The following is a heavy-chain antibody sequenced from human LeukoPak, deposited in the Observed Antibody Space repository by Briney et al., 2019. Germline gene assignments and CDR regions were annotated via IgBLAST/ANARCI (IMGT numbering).Heavy chain of an antibody. CDR3: ARDWSRSSSLREAFDI. V-gene: IGHV3-7*01. CDR1: GFTFSNNW. CDR2: VKKDESEK. Sequence: GGSLRLSCAASGFTFSNNWMTWVRQAPGKGLEWVASVKKDESEKYYVDSVKGRFTISRDNAKNSLYLQMNSLRVEDTAVYYCARDWSRSSSLREAFDIWGQGTMVTVSS. J-gene: IGHJ3*02. D-gene: IGHD6-6*01.